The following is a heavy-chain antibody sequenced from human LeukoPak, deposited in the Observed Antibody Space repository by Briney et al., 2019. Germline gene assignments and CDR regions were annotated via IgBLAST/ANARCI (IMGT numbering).Heavy chain of an antibody. CDR3: AKDFRSSSGDV. Sequence: GGSLRLSCAASGFTFSSYGMHWVRQAPGKGLEWVAVISYDGSNRYYADSVKGRFTISRDNSKNTLYLQMNSLRAEDTAVYYCAKDFRSSSGDVWGKGTTVTVSS. CDR2: ISYDGSNR. V-gene: IGHV3-30*18. D-gene: IGHD6-6*01. CDR1: GFTFSSYG. J-gene: IGHJ6*04.